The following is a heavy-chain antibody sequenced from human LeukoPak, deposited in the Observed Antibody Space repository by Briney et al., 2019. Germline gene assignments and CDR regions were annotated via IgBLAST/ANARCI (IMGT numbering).Heavy chain of an antibody. CDR1: GGSISSYY. Sequence: SETLSLTCTVSGGSISSYYWSWIRQSPGKGLECIGYIHYTGSTNYNPSLKSRVTISVETSKNQFSLKLKSVTAADTSVYYCARGGYYGSGNDFRFDPWGQGTLVTVSS. V-gene: IGHV4-59*01. J-gene: IGHJ5*02. D-gene: IGHD3-10*01. CDR2: IHYTGST. CDR3: ARGGYYGSGNDFRFDP.